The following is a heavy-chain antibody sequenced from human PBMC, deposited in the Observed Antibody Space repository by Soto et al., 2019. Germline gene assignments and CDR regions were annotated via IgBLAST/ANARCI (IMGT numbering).Heavy chain of an antibody. D-gene: IGHD3-10*01. CDR1: GGSISSSSYY. V-gene: IGHV4-39*01. Sequence: PSETLSLTCTVSGGSISSSSYYWGWIRQPPGKGLEWIESIYYSGYTYYNPSLKSRVTISVDTSKNQFSLKLSSVTAADTAVYYCARHSYYYGSTYGCWLDPWGQGTLVTVSS. CDR2: IYYSGYT. J-gene: IGHJ5*02. CDR3: ARHSYYYGSTYGCWLDP.